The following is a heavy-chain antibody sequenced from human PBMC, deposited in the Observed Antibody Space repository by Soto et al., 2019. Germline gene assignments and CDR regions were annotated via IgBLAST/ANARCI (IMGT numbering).Heavy chain of an antibody. D-gene: IGHD1-1*01. Sequence: GASVKVSCKASGYTFYSHSISWVRQAPGQWLEWMGRINADYGNTQYAQKFRGRVTMTTDTSTTTVYMELTNLRSDDTAVYYCARCRQGHYHDLLDVWGEGTTVTVSS. CDR2: INADYGNT. CDR3: ARCRQGHYHDLLDV. J-gene: IGHJ6*01. CDR1: GYTFYSHS. V-gene: IGHV1-18*01.